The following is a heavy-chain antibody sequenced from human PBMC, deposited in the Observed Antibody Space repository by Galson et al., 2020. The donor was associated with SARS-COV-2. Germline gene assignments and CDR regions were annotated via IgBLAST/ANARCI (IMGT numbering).Heavy chain of an antibody. CDR2: IFYDGSDK. J-gene: IGHJ4*02. Sequence: GESLKISCAASGFTFSDHAIHWVRQAPGKGLEWVAHIFYDGSDKYYGDSVKGRFTISRDSSKNTVYLQMNNLKVDDTAVYYWARDGQLSSGWAFDDWGQGTLVTVSS. CDR1: GFTFSDHA. V-gene: IGHV3-30*12. CDR3: ARDGQLSSGWAFDD. D-gene: IGHD6-19*01.